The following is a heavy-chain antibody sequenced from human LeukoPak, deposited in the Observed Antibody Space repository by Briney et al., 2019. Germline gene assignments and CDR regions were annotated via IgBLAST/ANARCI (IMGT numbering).Heavy chain of an antibody. CDR1: GFTFSTYG. Sequence: GGSLRPSCAASGFTFSTYGMTWVRQAPGKGLEWVAGISGRGITTAYAESVEGRFTISRDDSKNTLYVQMDSLGVEDTAVYYCAKYDNGFFYYYLDVWGKGTTVTVSS. D-gene: IGHD3-22*01. CDR3: AKYDNGFFYYYLDV. CDR2: ISGRGITT. J-gene: IGHJ6*03. V-gene: IGHV3-23*01.